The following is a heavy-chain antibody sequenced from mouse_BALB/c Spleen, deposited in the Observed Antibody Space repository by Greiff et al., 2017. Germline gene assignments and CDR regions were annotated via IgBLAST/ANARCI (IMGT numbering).Heavy chain of an antibody. J-gene: IGHJ3*01. CDR2: ISSGSSTI. V-gene: IGHV5-17*02. CDR1: GFTFSSFG. Sequence: EVQLQESGGGLVQPGGSRKLSCAASGFTFSSFGMHWVRQAPEKGLEWVAYISSGSSTIYYADTVKGRFTISRDNPKNTLFLQMTSLRSEDTAMYYCARAYGSSYWFAYWGQGTLVTVSA. D-gene: IGHD1-1*01. CDR3: ARAYGSSYWFAY.